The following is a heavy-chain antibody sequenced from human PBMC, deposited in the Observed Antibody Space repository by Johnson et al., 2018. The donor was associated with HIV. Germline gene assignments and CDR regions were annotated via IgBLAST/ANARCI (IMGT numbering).Heavy chain of an antibody. J-gene: IGHJ3*02. V-gene: IGHV3-30*03. D-gene: IGHD3-3*01. CDR3: ARDTDDFWSGEGAFDI. CDR2: ISYDGSNK. CDR1: GFSFDDYG. Sequence: QVQLVESGGGVVQPGRSLRLSCAASGFSFDDYGMSWVRQPPGKGLEWVAVISYDGSNKYYTDSVKGRFTISRDNSRNTLNLQMNNLRAEDTGVYYCARDTDDFWSGEGAFDIWGQGTMVTVSS.